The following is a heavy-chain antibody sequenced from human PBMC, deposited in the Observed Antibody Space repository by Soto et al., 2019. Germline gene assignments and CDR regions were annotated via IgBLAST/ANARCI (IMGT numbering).Heavy chain of an antibody. CDR3: ARGGYGASYFYL. V-gene: IGHV3-74*01. D-gene: IGHD5-18*01. J-gene: IGHJ2*01. Sequence: EVQLVESGGGVFQPGGSLRLSCAASGFTFSSYWIHWVRQVPGKGLVWVSRIKGDGISTNYADSVKGRFTISRDNAKNTVYMQMNSLKGEDTAVYYCARGGYGASYFYLWARRTLVTVSS. CDR1: GFTFSSYW. CDR2: IKGDGIST.